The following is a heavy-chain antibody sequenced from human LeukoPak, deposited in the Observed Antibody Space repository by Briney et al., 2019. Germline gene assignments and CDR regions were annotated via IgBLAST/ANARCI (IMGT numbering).Heavy chain of an antibody. CDR3: ASWITMVRGVIRGMDV. CDR1: GFTFSSYS. V-gene: IGHV3-21*01. J-gene: IGHJ6*02. D-gene: IGHD3-10*01. CDR2: ISSSSSYI. Sequence: GGSLRLSCAASGFTFSSYSMNWVRQAPGKGLEWVSSISSSSSYIYYADSVKGRFTISRDNAKNSLYLQMNSLRAEDTAVYYCASWITMVRGVIRGMDVWGQGTTVAVSS.